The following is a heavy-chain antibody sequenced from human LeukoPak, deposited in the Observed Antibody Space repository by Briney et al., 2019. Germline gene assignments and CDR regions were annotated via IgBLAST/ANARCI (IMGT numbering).Heavy chain of an antibody. CDR1: GFTFSSYW. D-gene: IGHD5-18*01. Sequence: GGSLRLSCAASGFTFSSYWMSWVRQAPGKGLEWVANIKQDGSEKYYVDSVKGRFTISRDNAKNSLYLQMNSLRAGDTAVYYCARDGAMAYYDYWGQGTLVTVSS. J-gene: IGHJ4*02. V-gene: IGHV3-7*01. CDR3: ARDGAMAYYDY. CDR2: IKQDGSEK.